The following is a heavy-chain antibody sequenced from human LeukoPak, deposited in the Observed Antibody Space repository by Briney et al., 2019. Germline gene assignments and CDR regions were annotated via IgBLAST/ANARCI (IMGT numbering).Heavy chain of an antibody. CDR2: IYSGSNT. CDR3: AREKGILELIY. CDR1: GFTVSDNY. V-gene: IGHV3-66*01. D-gene: IGHD3-10*01. J-gene: IGHJ4*02. Sequence: GGSLRLSCAASGFTVSDNYMSWVRQAPGKGLEWASVIYSGSNTYYADSVKGRFTIPRDNSKNTLYLQMNSLRAEDTAVYYCAREKGILELIYWGQGTLVTVSS.